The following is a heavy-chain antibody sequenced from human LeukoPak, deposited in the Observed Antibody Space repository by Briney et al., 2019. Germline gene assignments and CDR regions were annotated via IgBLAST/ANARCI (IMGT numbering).Heavy chain of an antibody. V-gene: IGHV4-61*02. CDR3: AGEVFCSGGYCSPYARIFAT. J-gene: IGHJ4*02. CDR1: GDSVSSGSHY. Sequence: PSETLSLTCSVSGDSVSSGSHYWSWIRQPAGKGLEWIGRVYASGSTTSTTYNPSLKSRVSISVDTSKNQFSLKLTSVTAADTAVYFCAGEVFCSGGYCSPYARIFATWGQGTLVIVSS. D-gene: IGHD2-21*02. CDR2: VYASGSTTST.